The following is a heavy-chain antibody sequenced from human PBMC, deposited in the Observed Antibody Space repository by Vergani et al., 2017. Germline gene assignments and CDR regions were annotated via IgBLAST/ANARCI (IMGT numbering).Heavy chain of an antibody. V-gene: IGHV4-4*07. D-gene: IGHD6-19*01. CDR3: ARDGGSGWYGDAFDI. CDR2: IYTSGST. Sequence: QVQLQESGPGLVKPSETLSLTCTVSGGSLSSYYWSWIRQPAGKGLEWIGRIYTSGSTNYNPSLKSRVTMSVDTSKNQFSLKLSSVTAADTAVYYCARDGGSGWYGDAFDIWGQGTMVTVSS. J-gene: IGHJ3*02. CDR1: GGSLSSYY.